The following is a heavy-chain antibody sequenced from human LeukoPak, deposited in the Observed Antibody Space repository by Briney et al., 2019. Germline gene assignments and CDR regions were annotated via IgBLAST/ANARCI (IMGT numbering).Heavy chain of an antibody. V-gene: IGHV4-4*07. D-gene: IGHD3-22*01. J-gene: IGHJ4*02. CDR1: GGSISDFY. Sequence: PSETLSLTCTVSGGSISDFYWAWIRQPADKGLEYIGRIFADEDTKYNPNLNPSLKSRVSMSADTSKDQVSLKLTSVTAADTAVYYCARAWWEYYDSSGYNYFDYWGQGTLVTVSS. CDR3: ARAWWEYYDSSGYNYFDY. CDR2: IFADEDT.